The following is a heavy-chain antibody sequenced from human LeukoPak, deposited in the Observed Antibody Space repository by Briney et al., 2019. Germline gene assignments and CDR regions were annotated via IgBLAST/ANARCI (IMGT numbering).Heavy chain of an antibody. Sequence: GGSLKLSCAGSGFSFSGSVMHWVRQAAGKGLEWVGRIRSKRNNYATAYAASVKGRFTISRDDSKSTVYLYMDSLKTEDTALYYCSRLGDSSPIEVALDIWGQGTVVTVSS. CDR1: GFSFSGSV. CDR3: SRLGDSSPIEVALDI. V-gene: IGHV3-73*01. CDR2: IRSKRNNYAT. J-gene: IGHJ3*02. D-gene: IGHD5-18*01.